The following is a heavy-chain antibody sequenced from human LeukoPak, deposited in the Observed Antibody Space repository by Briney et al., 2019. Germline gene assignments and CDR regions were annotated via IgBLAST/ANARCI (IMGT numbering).Heavy chain of an antibody. V-gene: IGHV4-61*08. Sequence: SETLSLTCTVSGGSISGGDYYWSWIRQPPGKGLEWIGYIYYSGSTNYNPSLKSRVTISVDTSKNQFSLKLSSVTAADTAVYYCARALSSGWAYYFDYWGQGTLVTVSS. D-gene: IGHD6-19*01. CDR1: GGSISGGDYY. J-gene: IGHJ4*02. CDR2: IYYSGST. CDR3: ARALSSGWAYYFDY.